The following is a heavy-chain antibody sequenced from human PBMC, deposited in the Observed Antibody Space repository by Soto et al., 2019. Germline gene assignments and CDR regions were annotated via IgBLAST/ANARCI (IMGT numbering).Heavy chain of an antibody. CDR1: GYTFTSYG. CDR2: ISAYNGNT. CDR3: ACYWFYFFGVGGYPYYYSGMDV. J-gene: IGHJ6*02. Sequence: ASVKVSCKASGYTFTSYGISWVRQAPGQGLEWMGWISAYNGNTNYAQKLQGRVTMTTDTSTSTAYMELRSLRSDDTAVYYCACYWFYFFGVGGYPYYYSGMDVWGQGTTVTVSS. D-gene: IGHD3-3*01. V-gene: IGHV1-18*01.